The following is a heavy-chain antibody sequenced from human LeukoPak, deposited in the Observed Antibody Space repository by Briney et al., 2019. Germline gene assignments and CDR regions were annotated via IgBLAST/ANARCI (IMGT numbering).Heavy chain of an antibody. Sequence: KSGGSLRLSCAASGFTFSSYSMNWVRQAPGKGLEWVSTISNSDDSTYYADSVKGRFTISRDNSENTLFLRMNSLRAEDTAVYYCAKATGYLLWGQGTLVIVSS. D-gene: IGHD1-14*01. J-gene: IGHJ4*02. CDR2: ISNSDDST. V-gene: IGHV3-23*01. CDR1: GFTFSSYS. CDR3: AKATGYLL.